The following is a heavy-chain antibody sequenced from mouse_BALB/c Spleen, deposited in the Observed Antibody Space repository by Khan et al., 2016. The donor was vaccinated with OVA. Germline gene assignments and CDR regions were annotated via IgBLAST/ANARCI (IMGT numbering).Heavy chain of an antibody. CDR1: GYTFTSYT. V-gene: IGHV1-4*01. CDR2: INPSNGYT. CDR3: VRDGAYHRNDGWFAY. D-gene: IGHD2-14*01. J-gene: IGHJ3*01. Sequence: QVQLKESGAELARPGASVKMSCKASGYTFTSYTIHWIKERPGQGLEWIGYINPSNGYTNYNQKFKDKATLTTDKSSTTAYLQLSSLKSDDSAVYNCVRDGAYHRNDGWFAYWGQGTLVTVSA.